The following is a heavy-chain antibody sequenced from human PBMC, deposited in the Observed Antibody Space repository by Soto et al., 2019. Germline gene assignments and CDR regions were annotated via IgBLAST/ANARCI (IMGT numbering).Heavy chain of an antibody. CDR3: ARDKNYDSSGYYYNYYYGMDV. J-gene: IGHJ6*02. V-gene: IGHV3-33*01. Sequence: PGGSLRLSCAASGFTFSSYGMHWVRQAPGKGLEWVAVIWYDGSNKYYADSVKGRFTISRDNSKNTLYLQMNSLRAEDTAVYYCARDKNYDSSGYYYNYYYGMDVWGQGTTVTVSS. CDR1: GFTFSSYG. CDR2: IWYDGSNK. D-gene: IGHD3-22*01.